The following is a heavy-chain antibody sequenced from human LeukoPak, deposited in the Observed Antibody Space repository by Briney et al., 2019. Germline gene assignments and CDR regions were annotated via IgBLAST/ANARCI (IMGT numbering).Heavy chain of an antibody. CDR2: FSSRSDYI. Sequence: GGSLRLSCAASGSSFTYYTMNWVRQAPGKGLEWVSSFSSRSDYIYYADSVKGRFTISRDNAKNSLYLQMDSLRAEDTAVYYCASGLQWYTVSWPFDSWGQGTLVTVSS. J-gene: IGHJ4*02. CDR1: GSSFTYYT. CDR3: ASGLQWYTVSWPFDS. V-gene: IGHV3-21*01. D-gene: IGHD6-13*01.